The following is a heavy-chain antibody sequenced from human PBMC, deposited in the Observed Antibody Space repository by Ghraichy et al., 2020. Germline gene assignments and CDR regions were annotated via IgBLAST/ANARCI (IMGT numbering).Heavy chain of an antibody. CDR3: AKDLARYSSGWYYFDY. J-gene: IGHJ4*02. V-gene: IGHV3-23*01. CDR1: GFNFNNFA. CDR2: ITPNGGST. D-gene: IGHD6-19*01. Sequence: GGSLRLSCAASGFNFNNFAMRWVRQAPGKALEWVSGITPNGGSTYYADSVKGRFTVSRDNHKNTLYLQMNNLRAEDTAVYYCAKDLARYSSGWYYFDYWGQGTPVTVSS.